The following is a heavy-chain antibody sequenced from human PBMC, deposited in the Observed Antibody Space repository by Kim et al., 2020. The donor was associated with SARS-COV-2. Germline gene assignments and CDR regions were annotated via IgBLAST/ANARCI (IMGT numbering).Heavy chain of an antibody. CDR3: ARGGGCSGGSCYSHWFDP. D-gene: IGHD2-15*01. Sequence: SETLSLTCTVSGGSISSYYWSWIRQPPGKVLEWIGYIYYSGSTNYNPSLKSRVTISVDTSKNQFSLKLSSVTAADTAVYYCARGGGCSGGSCYSHWFDPWGQGTLVTVSS. V-gene: IGHV4-59*01. CDR2: IYYSGST. CDR1: GGSISSYY. J-gene: IGHJ5*02.